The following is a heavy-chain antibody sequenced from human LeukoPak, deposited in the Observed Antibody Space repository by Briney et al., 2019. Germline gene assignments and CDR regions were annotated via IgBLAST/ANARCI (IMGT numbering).Heavy chain of an antibody. CDR2: IYTSGST. J-gene: IGHJ3*02. D-gene: IGHD3-22*01. CDR3: ARDKYPRIAAFDI. CDR1: GGSISSGSYY. V-gene: IGHV4-61*02. Sequence: SETLSLTCTVSGGSISSGSYYWSWIRQPAGKGLEWIGRIYTSGSTNYNPSLKSRVTISVDTSKNQFSLKLSSVTAADTAVYYRARDKYPRIAAFDIWGQGTMVTVSS.